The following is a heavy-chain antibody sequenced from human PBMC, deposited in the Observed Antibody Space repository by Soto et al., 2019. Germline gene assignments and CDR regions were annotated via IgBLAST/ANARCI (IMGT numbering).Heavy chain of an antibody. CDR1: GYSFTSLD. J-gene: IGHJ4*02. Sequence: QVQLVQSGAEVREPGGSVKVSCKASGYSFTSLDINWVRQTAGQGLEWMGWMEPSTGRTGYAQKFQGRVTMTRDTSINTAYMELTILTSDHTAFYYCARGVSAGVDYWGQETLVIVSS. V-gene: IGHV1-8*01. CDR2: MEPSTGRT. CDR3: ARGVSAGVDY. D-gene: IGHD1-26*01.